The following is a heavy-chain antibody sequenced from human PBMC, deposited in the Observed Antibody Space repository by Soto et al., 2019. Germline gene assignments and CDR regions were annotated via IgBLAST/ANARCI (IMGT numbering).Heavy chain of an antibody. CDR3: ARELAALNWFEH. D-gene: IGHD1-1*01. CDR1: GFTFISYW. Sequence: HPGRSLRLSCAASGFTFISYWMSWVRQAPGKGLEWVANIKQDGSEKYYVDSVKGRFTISRDNAKNSLYLQMNSLRDEDTAVYYCARELAALNWFEHWGQGTLVSVSS. CDR2: IKQDGSEK. J-gene: IGHJ5*02. V-gene: IGHV3-7*01.